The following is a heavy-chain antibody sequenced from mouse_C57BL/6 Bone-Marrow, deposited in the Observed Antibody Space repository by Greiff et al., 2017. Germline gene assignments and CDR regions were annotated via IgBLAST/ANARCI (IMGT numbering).Heavy chain of an antibody. CDR3: ASTGFYYGSRFAY. V-gene: IGHV1-42*01. CDR2: INPSTGGT. D-gene: IGHD1-1*01. J-gene: IGHJ3*01. Sequence: EVKLMESGPELVKPGASVKISCKASGYSFTGYYMNWVKQSPEKSLEWIGEINPSTGGTTYNQKFKAKATLTVDKSSSTAYMQLKSLTSEDSAVYYCASTGFYYGSRFAYWGQGTLVTVSA. CDR1: GYSFTGYY.